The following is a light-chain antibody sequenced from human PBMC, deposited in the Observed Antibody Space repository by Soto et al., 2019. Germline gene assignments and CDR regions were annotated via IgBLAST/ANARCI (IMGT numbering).Light chain of an antibody. CDR2: DAS. J-gene: IGKJ4*01. Sequence: EIVLTQSPATLSLSPGDRATLSCRASQSVSSYLAWYQQKPGQAPRLLISDASTRATGIPARFSGSGSGTDFTLPINSLEPEDFAVYCCQQRYNWPQVTFGGGTKVEIK. CDR1: QSVSSY. CDR3: QQRYNWPQVT. V-gene: IGKV3-11*01.